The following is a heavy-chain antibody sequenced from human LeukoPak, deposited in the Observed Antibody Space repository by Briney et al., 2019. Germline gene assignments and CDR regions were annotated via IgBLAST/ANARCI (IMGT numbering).Heavy chain of an antibody. CDR3: AGIAEGSSWYWFDP. CDR1: GGTFSSYA. V-gene: IGHV1-69*13. CDR2: IIPIFGTA. D-gene: IGHD6-13*01. J-gene: IGHJ5*02. Sequence: SVKVSCKASGGTFSSYAISWVRQAPGQGLEWMGGIIPIFGTANYAQKFQGRVTITADESTSTAYMELRSLRSDDTAVYYCAGIAEGSSWYWFDPWGQGTLVTVSS.